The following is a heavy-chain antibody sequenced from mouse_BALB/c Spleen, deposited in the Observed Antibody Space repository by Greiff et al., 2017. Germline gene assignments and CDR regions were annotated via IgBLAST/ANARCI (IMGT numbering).Heavy chain of an antibody. CDR1: GYSITSDYA. Sequence: DVQLQESGPGLVKPSQSLSLTCTVTGYSITSDYAWNWIRQFPGNKLEWMGYISYSGSTSYNPSLKSRISITRDTSKNQFFLQLNSVTTEDTATYYCARSVRPIYYGNYFDYWGQGTTLTVSS. CDR2: ISYSGST. CDR3: ARSVRPIYYGNYFDY. V-gene: IGHV3-2*02. J-gene: IGHJ2*01. D-gene: IGHD2-1*01.